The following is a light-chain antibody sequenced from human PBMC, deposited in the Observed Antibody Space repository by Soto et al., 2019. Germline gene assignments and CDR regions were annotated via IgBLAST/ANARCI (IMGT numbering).Light chain of an antibody. V-gene: IGKV1-5*01. J-gene: IGKJ4*02. CDR3: QQVKSDPRT. CDR2: HXS. CDR1: PSSTSW. Sequence: IQRINSPSTLAASVGDRVTIAXRDSPSSTSWLSWYQQKPGXPPKXXXDHXSTLPTGCPSRLSGSGSGTDSTLTISSLHPEYFAVYYCQQVKSDPRTIGGGTKVDIK.